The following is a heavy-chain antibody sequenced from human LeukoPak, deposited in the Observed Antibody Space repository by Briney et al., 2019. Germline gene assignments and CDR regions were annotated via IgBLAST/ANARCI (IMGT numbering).Heavy chain of an antibody. CDR2: IRYDGMNK. V-gene: IGHV3-30*02. D-gene: IGHD2-2*01. J-gene: IGHJ6*03. Sequence: GGSLRLSCAASGITFSSYGMHWVRQAPGKGLEWVAFIRYDGMNKYYAGTVKGRFTISRDNSKNGLYLQMNSLRAEDTAVYYCAKRAGSVYCDSTSCYLGYMDVWGKGTTVTISS. CDR1: GITFSSYG. CDR3: AKRAGSVYCDSTSCYLGYMDV.